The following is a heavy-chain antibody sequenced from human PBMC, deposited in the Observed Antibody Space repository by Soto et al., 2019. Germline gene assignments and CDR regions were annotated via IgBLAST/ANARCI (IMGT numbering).Heavy chain of an antibody. Sequence: PSETLSLTCTVSGGSISSYCLSWIRQPPGKGLGWIGYIYYSGSTNYNPSLKSRVTISVDTSKNQFSLKLSSVTAADTAVYYCARDRSSPAKKNWFDPWGQGTLVTVSS. CDR1: GGSISSYC. CDR3: ARDRSSPAKKNWFDP. J-gene: IGHJ5*02. CDR2: IYYSGST. V-gene: IGHV4-59*01. D-gene: IGHD2-15*01.